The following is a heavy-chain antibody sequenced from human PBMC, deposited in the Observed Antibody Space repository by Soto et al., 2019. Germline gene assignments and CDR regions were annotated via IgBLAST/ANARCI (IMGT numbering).Heavy chain of an antibody. J-gene: IGHJ6*02. V-gene: IGHV4-34*01. CDR1: GGSFSGYY. D-gene: IGHD2-15*01. CDR2: INHSGST. Sequence: ETLSLTCAVYGGSFSGYYWSWIRQPPGKGLEWIGEINHSGSTNYNPSLKSRVTISVDTSKNQFSLKLSSVTAADTAVYYCARGHSGPMVGYYYYGMDVWGQGTTVTVS. CDR3: ARGHSGPMVGYYYYGMDV.